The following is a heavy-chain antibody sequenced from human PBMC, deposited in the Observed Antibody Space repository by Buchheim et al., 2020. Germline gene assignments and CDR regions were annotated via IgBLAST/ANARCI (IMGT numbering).Heavy chain of an antibody. CDR2: IHYRENS. CDR3: ARALDAPMVRYFDY. D-gene: IGHD5-18*01. J-gene: IGHJ4*02. V-gene: IGHV4-30-4*08. Sequence: QVQLQESGPGLVKPSETLSLTCSVSGVSISSGDDYWSWIRQPPGKGLEWIGYIHYRENSFYNSSLKSRITMSLDTSKNQFSLRLSSVTAADTAVYYCARALDAPMVRYFDYWGQGTL. CDR1: GVSISSGDDY.